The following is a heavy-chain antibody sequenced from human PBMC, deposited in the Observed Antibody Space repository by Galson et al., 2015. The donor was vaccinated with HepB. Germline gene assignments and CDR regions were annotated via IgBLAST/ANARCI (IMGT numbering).Heavy chain of an antibody. Sequence: SLRLSCAASGFTVSTNCMSWVRQAPGKGLEWVSVIYSGGSTYYADSVKSRFTISSDHSKNTLYLQMNSLRAEDKAVYYCARDLGSRITIFGVVSSTRMDVWGQGTTVTVSS. V-gene: IGHV3-53*01. D-gene: IGHD3-3*01. CDR2: IYSGGST. CDR1: GFTVSTNC. CDR3: ARDLGSRITIFGVVSSTRMDV. J-gene: IGHJ6*02.